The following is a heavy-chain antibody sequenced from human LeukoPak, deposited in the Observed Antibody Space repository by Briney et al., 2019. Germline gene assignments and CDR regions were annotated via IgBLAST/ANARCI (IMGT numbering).Heavy chain of an antibody. Sequence: GGSLRLSCAASGFTFSTYAMAWVRQAPGKGPEWVSGISGSGVHTYYPDSVKGRVTISRDNSKNTLFLQMSSLRAEDTALYYCAKGPPGFWSGYYCADWGQGTRVTVSS. CDR1: GFTFSTYA. D-gene: IGHD3-3*01. V-gene: IGHV3-23*01. J-gene: IGHJ4*02. CDR3: AKGPPGFWSGYYCAD. CDR2: ISGSGVHT.